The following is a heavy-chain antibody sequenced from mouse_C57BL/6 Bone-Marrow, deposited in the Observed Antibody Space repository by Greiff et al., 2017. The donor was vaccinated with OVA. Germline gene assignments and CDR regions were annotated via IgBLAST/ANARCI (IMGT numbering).Heavy chain of an antibody. CDR3: ARGGDYDGGDYYAMDY. V-gene: IGHV1-78*01. D-gene: IGHD2-4*01. J-gene: IGHJ4*01. CDR2: IYPRDGST. CDR1: GYTFTDHT. Sequence: QVQLQQSDAELVKPGASVKISCKVSGYTFTDHTIHWMKQRPEQGLEWIGYIYPRDGSTKYNEKFKGKATLTADKSSSTAYMQLNSLTSEDSAVYFWARGGDYDGGDYYAMDYWGQGTSVTVSS.